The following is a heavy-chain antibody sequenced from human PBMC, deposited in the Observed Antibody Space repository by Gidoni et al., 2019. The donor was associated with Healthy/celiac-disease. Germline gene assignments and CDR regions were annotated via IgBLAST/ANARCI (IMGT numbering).Heavy chain of an antibody. D-gene: IGHD3-22*01. J-gene: IGHJ4*02. CDR2: IWSDGSNN. CDR3: ARDFYYDSSGYYQGYFDY. V-gene: IGHV3-33*01. Sequence: QVQLVESGGGVVQPGRSLRLSCAASGFTCSSYGMHWVRQAPGKGLEWLAVIWSDGSNNYYADSVKGRFTISRDNSKNTLYLQMNSLRAEDTAVYYCARDFYYDSSGYYQGYFDYWGQGTLVTVSS. CDR1: GFTCSSYG.